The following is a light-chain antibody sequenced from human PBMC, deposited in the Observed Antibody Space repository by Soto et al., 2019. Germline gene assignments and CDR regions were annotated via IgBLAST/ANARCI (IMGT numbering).Light chain of an antibody. CDR3: QQYGSSPRT. V-gene: IGKV3-20*01. Sequence: EIVLTQSPGTLSLSPGERATLSCRASQSFSSSYLAWYQQKPGQAPRLLIYGASSRATGIPDRFSGSGSGTDFTLTISRLETEDFAVYYCQQYGSSPRTCGQGTKVEIK. J-gene: IGKJ1*01. CDR2: GAS. CDR1: QSFSSSY.